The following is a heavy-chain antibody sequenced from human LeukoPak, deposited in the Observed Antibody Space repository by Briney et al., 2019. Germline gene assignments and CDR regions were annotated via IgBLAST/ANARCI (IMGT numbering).Heavy chain of an antibody. CDR3: AKGLSFAFDF. D-gene: IGHD3-16*02. Sequence: PGGSLRLSCAASGFTFNNFAMHWFRQAPGKGLEWVAFVQSDGSSEYYADSEKGRFTISRDNSKHTVFLHMNSLRTEDTAVYYCAKGLSFAFDFWGQGTMVTVSS. V-gene: IGHV3-30*02. J-gene: IGHJ3*01. CDR1: GFTFNNFA. CDR2: VQSDGSSE.